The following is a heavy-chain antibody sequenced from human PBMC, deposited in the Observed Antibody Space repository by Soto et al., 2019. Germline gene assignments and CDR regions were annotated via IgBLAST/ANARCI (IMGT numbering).Heavy chain of an antibody. V-gene: IGHV3-30*18. CDR3: AKGVHLGSGNYYNPYYFAY. Sequence: QVQLVESGGGVVQPGRSLRLSCAASGFTFSSYGMHWVRQAPGKGLEWVALISYDGSNKYYADSVKGRFTISRDNSKNTLYLQMNSLRPEDTAVSYCAKGVHLGSGNYYNPYYFAYWGQGNLVTVSS. CDR2: ISYDGSNK. CDR1: GFTFSSYG. D-gene: IGHD3-10*01. J-gene: IGHJ4*02.